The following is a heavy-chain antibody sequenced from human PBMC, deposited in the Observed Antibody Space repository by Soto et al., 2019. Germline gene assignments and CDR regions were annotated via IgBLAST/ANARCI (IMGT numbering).Heavy chain of an antibody. V-gene: IGHV1-69*01. Sequence: QVQLVQSGAEVKKPGSSVKVSCKASGGTFSSQAISWVRQAPGQGIEWMGGIIPVFKATNYAQKFQGRVTITADDSTSTAYMDLYSLRSEDTAVYYCARDVPLNYYDGTYSYYAMDVWGQGTTVTVSS. D-gene: IGHD3-22*01. CDR1: GGTFSSQA. J-gene: IGHJ6*02. CDR3: ARDVPLNYYDGTYSYYAMDV. CDR2: IIPVFKAT.